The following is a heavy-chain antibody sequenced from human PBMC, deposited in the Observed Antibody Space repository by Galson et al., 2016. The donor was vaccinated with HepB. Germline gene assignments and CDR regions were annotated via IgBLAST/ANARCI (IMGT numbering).Heavy chain of an antibody. V-gene: IGHV4-59*01. Sequence: LSLTCSVSGGPLSTYYWNWIRQSPGKGLEWIGFIYYGVSTHYNPSLNSRVSISVDTSKNQFSLKVNSVTAGDTAVYYCARGARGGFDVWGKGTAVTVSS. CDR3: ARGARGGFDV. CDR2: IYYGVST. J-gene: IGHJ6*04. CDR1: GGPLSTYY. D-gene: IGHD3-10*01.